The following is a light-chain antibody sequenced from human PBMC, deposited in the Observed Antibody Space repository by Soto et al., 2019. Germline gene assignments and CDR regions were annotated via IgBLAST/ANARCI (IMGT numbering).Light chain of an antibody. CDR3: QQYGSSPLT. CDR2: GAS. CDR1: QSVGSSY. J-gene: IGKJ1*01. V-gene: IGKV3-20*01. Sequence: EIVLTQSPGTLSLSPGERATLSCRASQSVGSSYLAWYQQKPGQAPRLLIYGASSRATGIPDRFSGSGSGTEFTLTISRLEPEDFAVYYCQQYGSSPLTFGQGTKVEIK.